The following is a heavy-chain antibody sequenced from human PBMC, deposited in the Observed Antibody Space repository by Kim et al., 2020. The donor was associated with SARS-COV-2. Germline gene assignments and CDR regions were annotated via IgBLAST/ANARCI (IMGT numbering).Heavy chain of an antibody. CDR2: VGGNVDDI. Sequence: GGSLRLFCEGSGFSFEIYGMDFFLQAPGKGLEWVSSVGGNVDDISYSASVKGRFTISCDNSQKTLYLQMNSLRVDDTAVYYCAKRAGPGFYYPPGDNRRRLSVFGVDVWGQGITVIVYS. CDR1: GFSFEIYG. V-gene: IGHV3-23*01. D-gene: IGHD2-21*01. J-gene: IGHJ6*02. CDR3: AKRAGPGFYYPPGDNRRRLSVFGVDV.